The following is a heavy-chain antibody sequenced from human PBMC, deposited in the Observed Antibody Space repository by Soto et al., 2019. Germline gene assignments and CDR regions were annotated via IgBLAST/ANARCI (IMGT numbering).Heavy chain of an antibody. Sequence: GGSLRLSCAASGFTFSTFAMNWVRQAPGKGLEWVSGITGGSGFTFYADSAKGRFTISRDDSENTLFLQISSLRAEDTAKYYCANSGPTNYFDFWGKGTLVTVSS. D-gene: IGHD1-26*01. V-gene: IGHV3-23*01. CDR1: GFTFSTFA. CDR3: ANSGPTNYFDF. CDR2: ITGGSGFT. J-gene: IGHJ4*02.